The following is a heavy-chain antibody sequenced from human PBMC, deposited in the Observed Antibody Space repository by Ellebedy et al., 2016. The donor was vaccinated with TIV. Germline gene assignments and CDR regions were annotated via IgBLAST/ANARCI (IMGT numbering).Heavy chain of an antibody. V-gene: IGHV3-53*01. CDR2: IYSGGTT. J-gene: IGHJ6*02. D-gene: IGHD3-10*01. CDR3: ARESRMVRGVGFSYAMDV. Sequence: GESLKISCAASGFSVSSNYMSWVRQAPGKGLEWVSVIYSGGTTYYADSVKGRFTISRENSKNTLYLQMNTLGAEDTAVYYCARESRMVRGVGFSYAMDVWGQGTTVTVSS. CDR1: GFSVSSNY.